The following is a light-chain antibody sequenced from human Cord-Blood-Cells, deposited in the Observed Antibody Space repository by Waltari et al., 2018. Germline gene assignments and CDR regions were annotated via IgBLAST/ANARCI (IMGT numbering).Light chain of an antibody. CDR2: DVS. J-gene: IGLJ1*01. CDR3: CSYAGSYV. Sequence: QSALTQPRSVSGSPGQSVTISCTGTSSDVGGYNYVSWYQQHPGKAPKLMNYDVSKRPSGVPDRFSGTKSVNTASLTISGLQAEDEADYYCCSYAGSYVFGTGTKVTVL. V-gene: IGLV2-11*01. CDR1: SSDVGGYNY.